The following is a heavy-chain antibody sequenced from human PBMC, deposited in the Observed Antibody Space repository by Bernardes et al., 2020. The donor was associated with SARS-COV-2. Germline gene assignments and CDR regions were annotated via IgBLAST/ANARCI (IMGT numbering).Heavy chain of an antibody. J-gene: IGHJ4*02. Sequence: GSLRLSCTASGFTFSNAWMSWVRQAPGKGLEWVGRIKSKTDGGTTDYAAPVKGRFTISRDDSKNTLYLQMNSLKTEDTAVYYCTTGRGDFWSGQLIDYWGQGTLVTVSS. CDR3: TTGRGDFWSGQLIDY. D-gene: IGHD3-3*01. CDR1: GFTFSNAW. CDR2: IKSKTDGGTT. V-gene: IGHV3-15*01.